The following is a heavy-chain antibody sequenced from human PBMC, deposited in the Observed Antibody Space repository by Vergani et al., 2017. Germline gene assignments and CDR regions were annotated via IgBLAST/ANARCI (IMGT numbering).Heavy chain of an antibody. CDR3: AREKWLLTENWFDP. CDR2: IRSKAYGGTT. V-gene: IGHV3-49*03. CDR1: GFTFGDYA. Sequence: EVQLVESGGGLVQPGRSLRLSCTASGFTFGDYAMSWFRQAPGKGLEWVGFIRSKAYGGTTEYAASVKGRFTISRDDSKSIAYLQMNSLKTEDTAVYYCAREKWLLTENWFDPWGQGTLVTVSS. D-gene: IGHD3-22*01. J-gene: IGHJ5*02.